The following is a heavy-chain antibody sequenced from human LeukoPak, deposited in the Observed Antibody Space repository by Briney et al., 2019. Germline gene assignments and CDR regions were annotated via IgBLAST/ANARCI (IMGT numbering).Heavy chain of an antibody. V-gene: IGHV4-61*08. D-gene: IGHD1-1*01. CDR2: VYDSGST. J-gene: IGHJ5*02. Sequence: SGPTLVKPTQTLTLTCTFSGFSLSSREVGVGWIRQPPGKGLEWIGYVYDSGSTNYNPSLQSQVTISVDTSKNQFSLRLSSVTAADTAVYYCAQTGLYNYIGPWGQGTLVTVSS. CDR1: GFSLSSREVG. CDR3: AQTGLYNYIGP.